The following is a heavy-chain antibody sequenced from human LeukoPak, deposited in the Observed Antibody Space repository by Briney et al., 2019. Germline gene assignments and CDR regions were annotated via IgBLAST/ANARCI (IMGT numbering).Heavy chain of an antibody. CDR1: GLTFDDYG. Sequence: PGGSLRLSCAASGLTFDDYGMSWVRQAPGKGLEWVSGINWNGGSTGYANTMKGRFTISRDNAKNSLYLQMNSLRAEDTALYYCARDRGGLSSGWHFDYWGQGTLVTVSS. CDR2: INWNGGST. CDR3: ARDRGGLSSGWHFDY. J-gene: IGHJ4*02. V-gene: IGHV3-20*04. D-gene: IGHD6-19*01.